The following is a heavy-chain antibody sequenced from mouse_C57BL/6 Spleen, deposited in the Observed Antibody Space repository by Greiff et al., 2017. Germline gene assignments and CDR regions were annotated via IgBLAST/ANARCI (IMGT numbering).Heavy chain of an antibody. V-gene: IGHV5-9*01. CDR2: ISGGGGNT. CDR1: GFTFSSYT. J-gene: IGHJ2*01. CDR3: ARLGSYGSSFYFDY. D-gene: IGHD1-1*01. Sequence: EVKLVESGGGLVKPGGSLKLSCAASGFTFSSYTMSWVRQTPEKRLEWVATISGGGGNTYYPDSVKGRFTISRDNAKNTLYLQMSSLRSEDTALYYCARLGSYGSSFYFDYWGQGTTLTVSS.